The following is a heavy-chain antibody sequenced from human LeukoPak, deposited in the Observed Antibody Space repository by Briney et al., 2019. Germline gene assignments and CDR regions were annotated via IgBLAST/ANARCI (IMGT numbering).Heavy chain of an antibody. V-gene: IGHV4-59*01. CDR1: GGSISTYY. CDR3: ARSRSGYSYDHAAFEI. CDR2: IDYRGST. Sequence: SETLSLTCTVSGGSISTYYWSWIRQPPGKGLGWIAYIDYRGSTTYNPSLRSRVTISVDTSRNQFSLKLSSVTAADTAVYYCARSRSGYSYDHAAFEIWGQGTMVTVSS. J-gene: IGHJ3*02. D-gene: IGHD5-18*01.